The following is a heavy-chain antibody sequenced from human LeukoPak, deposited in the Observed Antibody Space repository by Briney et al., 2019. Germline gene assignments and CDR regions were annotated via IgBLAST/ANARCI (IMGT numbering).Heavy chain of an antibody. V-gene: IGHV4-4*02. D-gene: IGHD6-19*01. CDR3: ARVRIAVAGPSYYYYYGMDV. CDR1: GGSISSSNW. Sequence: SETLSLTCAVSGGSISSSNWWSWVRQPPGKGLEWIGEIYHSGSTNYNPSLKSRVTISVDKSKNQFSLKLSSVTAADTAVYYCARVRIAVAGPSYYYYYGMDVWGKGTTVTVSS. J-gene: IGHJ6*04. CDR2: IYHSGST.